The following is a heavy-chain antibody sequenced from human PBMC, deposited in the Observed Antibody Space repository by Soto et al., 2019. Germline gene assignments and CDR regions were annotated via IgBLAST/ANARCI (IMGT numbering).Heavy chain of an antibody. Sequence: QVQLQESGPGLVKPSQTLSLTCSVSGDYIHVGGYYWTWIRQRTGQGLEWMGYIYYTGKTYYNPSLESRLTMSVDRSKNQFSLRLTSVTAADTAVYFCGRDLTSNANCIDPWGQGTLVTVSS. J-gene: IGHJ5*02. D-gene: IGHD2-2*01. CDR2: IYYTGKT. V-gene: IGHV4-30-4*01. CDR1: GDYIHVGGYY. CDR3: GRDLTSNANCIDP.